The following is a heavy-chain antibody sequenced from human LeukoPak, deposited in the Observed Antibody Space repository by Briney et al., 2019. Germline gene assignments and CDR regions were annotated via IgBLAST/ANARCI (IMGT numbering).Heavy chain of an antibody. J-gene: IGHJ4*02. CDR1: GFTFSSYG. Sequence: VRSLRLSCAASGFTFSSYGMHWVRQAPGKGLEWVAVIWYDGSNKYYADSVKGRFTISRDNSKNTLYLQMNSLRAEDTAVYYCAKGLTSDQQYWGQGTLVTVSS. CDR2: IWYDGSNK. CDR3: AKGLTSDQQY. V-gene: IGHV3-33*06. D-gene: IGHD1/OR15-1a*01.